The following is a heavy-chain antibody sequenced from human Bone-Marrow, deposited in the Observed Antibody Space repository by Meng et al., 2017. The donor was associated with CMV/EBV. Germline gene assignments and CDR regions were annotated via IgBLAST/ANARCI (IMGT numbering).Heavy chain of an antibody. CDR3: ARSVEVTDYYYGMDV. D-gene: IGHD5-18*01. CDR2: IIPIFGTA. V-gene: IGHV1-69*05. CDR1: GGTFSSYA. J-gene: IGHJ6*02. Sequence: KVSCKASGGTFSSYAISWVRQAPGQGLEWMGGIIPIFGTANYAQKFQGRVTITTDESTSTAYMELSSLRSEDTAVYYCARSVEVTDYYYGMDVWGQGTTVTVPS.